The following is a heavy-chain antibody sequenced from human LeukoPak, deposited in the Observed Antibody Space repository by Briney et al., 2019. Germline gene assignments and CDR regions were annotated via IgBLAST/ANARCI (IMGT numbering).Heavy chain of an antibody. CDR3: ARHWELLTFAFDI. CDR2: MFYSEST. Sequence: SETLSLTCSVSGASVSDGNYYWSWIRQPPGKGLEWIGYMFYSESTKYNPSLKSRVTISVDTSKNRFSLKLSSVTAADTAVYYCARHWELLTFAFDIWGQGTMVTVSS. D-gene: IGHD1-26*01. V-gene: IGHV4-61*01. CDR1: GASVSDGNYY. J-gene: IGHJ3*02.